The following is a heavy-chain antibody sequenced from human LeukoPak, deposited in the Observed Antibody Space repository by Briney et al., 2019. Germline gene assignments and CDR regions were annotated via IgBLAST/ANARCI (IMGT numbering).Heavy chain of an antibody. Sequence: QPRGSLRLSCAASGFTFSSYAMSWVRQAPGKGLEWVSAIRSSGGSTYYADSVKGRFTISRDNSKNTLYLQMNSLRAEDTAVYYCAKDRHQIAAAGPIKLFDYWGQGTLVTVSS. CDR1: GFTFSSYA. CDR3: AKDRHQIAAAGPIKLFDY. D-gene: IGHD6-13*01. V-gene: IGHV3-23*01. J-gene: IGHJ4*02. CDR2: IRSSGGST.